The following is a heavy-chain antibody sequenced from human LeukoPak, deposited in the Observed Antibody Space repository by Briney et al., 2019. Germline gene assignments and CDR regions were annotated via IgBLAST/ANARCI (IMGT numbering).Heavy chain of an antibody. J-gene: IGHJ4*02. Sequence: GGSLRHSCAASGFTFSSYGMHWVRQAPGKGLEWVAVISYDGSNKYYVDSVKGRFTISRDNSKNTLYLQMNSLRPEDTAVYYCAKDRGEQWLVTSSDYWGQGPLVTVSS. V-gene: IGHV3-30*18. CDR1: GFTFSSYG. CDR3: AKDRGEQWLVTSSDY. D-gene: IGHD6-19*01. CDR2: ISYDGSNK.